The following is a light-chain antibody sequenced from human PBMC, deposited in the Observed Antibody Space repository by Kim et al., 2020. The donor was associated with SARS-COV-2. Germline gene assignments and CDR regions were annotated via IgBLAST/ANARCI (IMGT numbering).Light chain of an antibody. J-gene: IGKJ2*01. V-gene: IGKV3-15*01. Sequence: SPGERGTPSCRASQRGSSNVALYQQKPGPGPRLRFDGASTRATGIAARFSGSGSGTEFALTISSLQSEDFAVYYCQQYDKWPPAYTFGQGTKLEI. CDR3: QQYDKWPPAYT. CDR1: QRGSSN. CDR2: GAS.